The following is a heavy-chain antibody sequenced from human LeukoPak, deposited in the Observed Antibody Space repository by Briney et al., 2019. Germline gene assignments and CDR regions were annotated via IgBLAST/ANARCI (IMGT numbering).Heavy chain of an antibody. Sequence: LETLSLTCTVSGGSISSSSYYWGWIRQPPGKGLEWIGSIYYSGSTYYNPSLKSRVTISVDTSKNQFSLKLSSVTAADTAVYYCAVGDSSGWPFDYWGQGTLVTVSS. CDR3: AVGDSSGWPFDY. V-gene: IGHV4-39*01. J-gene: IGHJ4*02. CDR2: IYYSGST. D-gene: IGHD6-19*01. CDR1: GGSISSSSYY.